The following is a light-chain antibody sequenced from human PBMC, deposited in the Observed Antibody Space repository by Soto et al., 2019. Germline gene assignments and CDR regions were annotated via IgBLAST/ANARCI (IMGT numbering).Light chain of an antibody. CDR1: QGIGTW. V-gene: IGKV1D-12*01. J-gene: IGKJ5*01. CDR3: QQTNSFPVT. CDR2: GAS. Sequence: DVQVTQSPSFVSASVGDTVTITCRASQGIGTWLAWYQQKPGKAPNLLIYGASNLQSGVPPRFSGSGLGPHFTLTIVSLQPEDFATYFCQQTNSFPVTFGQGTRLEI.